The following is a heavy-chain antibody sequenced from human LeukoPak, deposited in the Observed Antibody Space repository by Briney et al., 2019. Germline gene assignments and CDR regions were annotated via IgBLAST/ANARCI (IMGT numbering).Heavy chain of an antibody. D-gene: IGHD4-17*01. CDR1: GFTFSSYS. Sequence: GGSLRLSCAASGFTFSSYSMNWVRQAPGKGLEWVSSISSSSGYIYYADSVKGRFTISRDNAKNSLYLQMNSLRAEDTAVYYCARGPDLPSATVVTRWFDPWGQGTLVAVSS. J-gene: IGHJ5*02. V-gene: IGHV3-21*01. CDR3: ARGPDLPSATVVTRWFDP. CDR2: ISSSSGYI.